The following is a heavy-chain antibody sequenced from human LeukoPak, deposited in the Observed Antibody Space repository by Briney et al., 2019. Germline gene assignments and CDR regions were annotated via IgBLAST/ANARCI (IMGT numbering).Heavy chain of an antibody. CDR2: INPSGGST. J-gene: IGHJ3*02. Sequence: VASVKVSCKASGYTFTSYYMHWVRQAPGQGLEWMGIINPSGGSTSYAQKFQGRVTMTRDTSTSTVYMEPSSLKSEDTAVYYCARDLISGDWTWHIWGQGTMVTVSS. CDR1: GYTFTSYY. V-gene: IGHV1-46*01. D-gene: IGHD2-21*02. CDR3: ARDLISGDWTWHI.